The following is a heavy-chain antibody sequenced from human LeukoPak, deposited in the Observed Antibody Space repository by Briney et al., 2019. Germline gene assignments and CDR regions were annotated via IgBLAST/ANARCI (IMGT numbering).Heavy chain of an antibody. Sequence: GGSLRLSCAASGFTFSSYAMSWLRQAPGKGLEWVSAISGSGGSTYYADSVKGRFTISRDNSKSTLYLQMNSLRAEDTAVHYCAKTSLPWFEELFEGDAFDIWGQGTMVTASS. CDR3: AKTSLPWFEELFEGDAFDI. V-gene: IGHV3-23*01. D-gene: IGHD3-10*01. J-gene: IGHJ3*02. CDR2: ISGSGGST. CDR1: GFTFSSYA.